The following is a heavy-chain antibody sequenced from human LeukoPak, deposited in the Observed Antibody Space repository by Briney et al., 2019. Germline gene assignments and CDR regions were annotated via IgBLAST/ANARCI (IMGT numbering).Heavy chain of an antibody. CDR1: GFTVSNNY. V-gene: IGHV3-66*01. J-gene: IGHJ4*02. CDR2: IYSGGNT. Sequence: GGSLRLSCAVSGFTVSNNYMSWVRQAPGKGLEWVSIIYSGGNTYYADSVKGRFTISRDNSQNTVYLQMNSMRAEDTAVYYCAGDCSSTSCYGGYWGQGTLVTVSS. D-gene: IGHD2-2*01. CDR3: AGDCSSTSCYGGY.